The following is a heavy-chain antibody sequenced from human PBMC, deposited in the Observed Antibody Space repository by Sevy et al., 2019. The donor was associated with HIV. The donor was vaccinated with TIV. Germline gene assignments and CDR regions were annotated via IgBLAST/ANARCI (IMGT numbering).Heavy chain of an antibody. CDR3: TTQTNYDYVWGSYRSDAFDI. CDR1: GFTFSNAW. J-gene: IGHJ3*02. CDR2: IKSKTDGGTT. D-gene: IGHD3-16*02. V-gene: IGHV3-15*07. Sequence: GGSLRLSCAASGFTFSNAWMNWVRQAPGKGLEWVGRIKSKTDGGTTDYAAPVKGRFTISRYDSKNTLYLQMNSLKTEDTAVYYCTTQTNYDYVWGSYRSDAFDIWGQGTMVTVSS.